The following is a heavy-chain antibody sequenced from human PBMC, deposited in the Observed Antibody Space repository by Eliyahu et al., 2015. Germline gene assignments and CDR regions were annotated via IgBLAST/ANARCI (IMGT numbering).Heavy chain of an antibody. CDR3: ARHDNFGGSYFIGAFDI. V-gene: IGHV4-39*01. CDR2: IYYSGST. CDR1: GXSXSXXSYY. Sequence: QLQLQESGPGLVKPSETLSLTCTVXGXSXSXXSYYWGWIRQPPGKGLEWIGSIYYSGSTYYNPSLKSRVTISVDTSKNQFSLKLSSVTAADTAVYYCARHDNFGGSYFIGAFDIWGQGTMVTVSS. D-gene: IGHD1-26*01. J-gene: IGHJ3*02.